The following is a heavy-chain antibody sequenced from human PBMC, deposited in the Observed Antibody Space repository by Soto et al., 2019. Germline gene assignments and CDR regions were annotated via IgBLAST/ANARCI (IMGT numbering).Heavy chain of an antibody. CDR1: GYTFTSYG. CDR3: ARDLSSPYYYDSSGYLDAFDI. CDR2: ISAYNGNT. D-gene: IGHD3-22*01. V-gene: IGHV1-18*04. Sequence: QVQLVQSGAEVKKPGASVKVSCKASGYTFTSYGISWVRQAPGQGLEWMGWISAYNGNTHYAQKLQGRVTMTTDTPTSTAYMELMSLRSDDTAVYYCARDLSSPYYYDSSGYLDAFDIWGQGTMVTVSS. J-gene: IGHJ3*02.